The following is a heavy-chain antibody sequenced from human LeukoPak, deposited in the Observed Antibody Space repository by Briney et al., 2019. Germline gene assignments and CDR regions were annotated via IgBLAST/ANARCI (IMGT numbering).Heavy chain of an antibody. Sequence: GGSLRLSCAASGFTVSSNYMSWVRQAPGKGLEWVSVIYSGGSTYYADSVKGRFTISRDNSKNTLYLQMNSLRAEDTAVYYCARDPSPGTVTTHEAAFDIWGQGTMVTVSS. D-gene: IGHD4-17*01. CDR1: GFTVSSNY. CDR3: ARDPSPGTVTTHEAAFDI. CDR2: IYSGGST. V-gene: IGHV3-53*01. J-gene: IGHJ3*02.